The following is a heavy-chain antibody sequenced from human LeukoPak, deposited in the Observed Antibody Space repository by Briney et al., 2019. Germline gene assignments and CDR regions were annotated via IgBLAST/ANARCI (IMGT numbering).Heavy chain of an antibody. D-gene: IGHD6-6*01. CDR3: ARAYSSSPGGDVFDS. CDR1: GFTFNSYN. CDR2: ISSSSSTI. V-gene: IGHV3-48*02. Sequence: PGGSLRLSCAASGFTFNSYNMNWVRQAPGKGLEWVSYISSSSSTIYYADSVKGRFTISRDSAKTSLFLQMNSLRDEDTAVYYCARAYSSSPGGDVFDSWGLGTLVTVSS. J-gene: IGHJ3*02.